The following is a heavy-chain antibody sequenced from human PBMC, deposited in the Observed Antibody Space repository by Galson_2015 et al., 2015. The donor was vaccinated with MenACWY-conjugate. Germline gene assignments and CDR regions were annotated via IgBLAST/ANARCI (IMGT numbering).Heavy chain of an antibody. CDR3: AAGNYGDFDY. V-gene: IGHV3-48*02. J-gene: IGHJ4*02. D-gene: IGHD4-17*01. CDR1: GFTFSTYS. Sequence: LRLSCAASGFTFSTYSMNWVRQAPGKGLEWVSYISSGSSTIYYADSVKGRFTISRDNAKNSLYLQTNSLRDEDTAVYYCAAGNYGDFDYWGQGTLVTVSS. CDR2: ISSGSSTI.